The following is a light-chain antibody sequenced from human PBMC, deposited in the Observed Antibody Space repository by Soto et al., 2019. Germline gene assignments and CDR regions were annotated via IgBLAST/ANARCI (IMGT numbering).Light chain of an antibody. CDR2: GTS. V-gene: IGKV3-20*01. J-gene: IGKJ1*01. CDR3: QQYGSSSWT. Sequence: EIVLTQSPGTLSLSPGERATLSCRASQSVSSSYLAWYQQKPGQAPRLLIYGTSSRDTAIPDRFSGSGSGTDFTLTIRRLETEDFAVYYCQQYGSSSWTFGQGTKVEIK. CDR1: QSVSSSY.